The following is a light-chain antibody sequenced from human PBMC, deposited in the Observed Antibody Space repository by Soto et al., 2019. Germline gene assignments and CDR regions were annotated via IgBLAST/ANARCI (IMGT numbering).Light chain of an antibody. CDR1: QSFSSY. CDR2: DAS. J-gene: IGKJ4*01. CDR3: QQRANWPLT. Sequence: EIMLTQSPVTLSLSPGERATLSCRASQSFSSYLAWYQQKPGQTPRLLIYDASNRATGIPARFSGSGSGTDFTLTISSLEPEDFAVYYCQQRANWPLTFGGGTKVEIK. V-gene: IGKV3-11*01.